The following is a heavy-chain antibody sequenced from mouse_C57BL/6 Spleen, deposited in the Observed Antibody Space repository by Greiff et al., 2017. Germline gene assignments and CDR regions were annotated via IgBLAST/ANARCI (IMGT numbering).Heavy chain of an antibody. J-gene: IGHJ1*03. CDR2: INPNNGGT. V-gene: IGHV1-26*01. CDR1: GYTFTDYY. CDR3: ARGGYDAYWYFDV. D-gene: IGHD2-2*01. Sequence: EVQLQQSGPELVKPGASVKISCKASGYTFTDYYMNWVKQSHGKSLEWIGDINPNNGGTSYNQKFKGKATLTVDKASSTAYMELRSLTSEDSAVYYCARGGYDAYWYFDVWGTGTTVTVSS.